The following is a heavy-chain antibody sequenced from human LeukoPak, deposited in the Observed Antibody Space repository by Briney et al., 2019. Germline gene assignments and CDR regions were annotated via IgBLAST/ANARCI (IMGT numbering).Heavy chain of an antibody. CDR3: AKDRCSNGVGCYYYYMDV. Sequence: GGSLRLSCAASGFTSSSYAMSWVRQAPGKGLEWVSAISGSGGSTYYADSVKGRFSISRDSSKNILYLQMNSLRAEDTAVYYCAKDRCSNGVGCYYYYMDVWGKGTTVTISS. CDR2: ISGSGGST. D-gene: IGHD2-8*01. J-gene: IGHJ6*03. V-gene: IGHV3-23*01. CDR1: GFTSSSYA.